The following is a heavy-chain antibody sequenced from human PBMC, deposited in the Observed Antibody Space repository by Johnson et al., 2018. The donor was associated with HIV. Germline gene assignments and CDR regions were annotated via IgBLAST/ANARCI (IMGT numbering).Heavy chain of an antibody. CDR1: GFTLSRYD. V-gene: IGHV3-13*01. Sequence: VQLVESGGGLVQPGGSLRLSCAASGFTLSRYDMHWVRQATGKGLEWVSAIGTAGDTYYPGSVKGRFTISRDDSKNTRYLQMNNLTTEETAIYYCATYKSMITMYGEIKGGAFDIWGQGTMVTVSS. D-gene: IGHD3-16*01. J-gene: IGHJ3*02. CDR3: ATYKSMITMYGEIKGGAFDI. CDR2: IGTAGDT.